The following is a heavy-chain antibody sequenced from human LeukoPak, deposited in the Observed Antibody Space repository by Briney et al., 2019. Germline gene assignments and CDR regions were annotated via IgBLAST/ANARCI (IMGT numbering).Heavy chain of an antibody. J-gene: IGHJ4*02. D-gene: IGHD1-14*01. Sequence: SETLSLTCTVSGGSISSNSYYWGWIRQPPGKGLQWIGSIYYSGSTYYNPSLKSRVTISVDTSKNQFSLKLSSVAAADTAVYYCARGPGVRIDYWGQGTLVTVSS. V-gene: IGHV4-39*01. CDR2: IYYSGST. CDR3: ARGPGVRIDY. CDR1: GGSISSNSYY.